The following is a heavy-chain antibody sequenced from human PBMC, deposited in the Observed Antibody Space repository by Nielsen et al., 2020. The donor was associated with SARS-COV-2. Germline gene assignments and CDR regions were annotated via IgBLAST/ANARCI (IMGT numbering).Heavy chain of an antibody. CDR3: AKGLGYFDWLPDY. V-gene: IGHV3-9*01. Sequence: SLRISCAASGFTFSSYWMHWVRQAPGKGLGWVSGISWNRGSIGYADSVKGRFTISRDNAKNSLYLQMNSLRAEDTALYYCAKGLGYFDWLPDYWGQGTLVTVSS. CDR2: ISWNRGSI. J-gene: IGHJ4*02. D-gene: IGHD3-9*01. CDR1: GFTFSSYW.